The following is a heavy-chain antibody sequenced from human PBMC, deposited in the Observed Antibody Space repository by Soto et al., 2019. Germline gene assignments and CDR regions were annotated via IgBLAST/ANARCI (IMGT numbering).Heavy chain of an antibody. V-gene: IGHV1-18*01. D-gene: IGHD4-17*01. CDR1: GYICKNYG. CDR3: ARDIDYDIDC. J-gene: IGHJ4*02. CDR2: TYPKEDRA. Sequence: QVQLVQSEAEVQKPGASVKVSCKTSGYICKNYGISWVRQAPGQGLEWLGWTYPKEDRANIAQNFQGRVTLTTDTPTSTAYIELRSLRFDDAAVYFCARDIDYDIDCWGQGTLVTVSS.